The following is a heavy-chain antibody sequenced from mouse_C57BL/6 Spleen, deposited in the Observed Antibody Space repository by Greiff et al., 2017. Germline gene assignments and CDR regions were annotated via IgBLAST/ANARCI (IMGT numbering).Heavy chain of an antibody. CDR2: IDPSDSYT. J-gene: IGHJ1*03. Sequence: QVQLQQPGAELVMPGASVKLSCTASGYTFTSYWMHWVKQRPGQGLEWIGEIDPSDSYTNYNHKFKGKSTLTVDKSSSTAYMQLSSLTSEDSAVYYCARLGGSSYEYFDVWGTGTTVTVSS. D-gene: IGHD1-1*01. V-gene: IGHV1-69*01. CDR3: ARLGGSSYEYFDV. CDR1: GYTFTSYW.